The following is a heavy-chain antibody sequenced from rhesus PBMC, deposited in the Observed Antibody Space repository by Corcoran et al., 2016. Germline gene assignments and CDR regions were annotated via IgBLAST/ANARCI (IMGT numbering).Heavy chain of an antibody. V-gene: IGHV6-1*01. Sequence: QVQLRESGPGLVTPSQTLSLTCAISGGSVSRNSATWNWIRQSPSRGLAWLGRTYYRSKWYNDYAQSVQNRISLNPDTSKNQFSLQLNSGTPEDMAVDDGARVYCTGSGGYEGYFEFWGQGALVTVSS. J-gene: IGHJ1*01. CDR2: TYYRSKWYN. CDR1: GGSVSRNSAT. D-gene: IGHD2-21*01. CDR3: ARVYCTGSGGYEGYFEF.